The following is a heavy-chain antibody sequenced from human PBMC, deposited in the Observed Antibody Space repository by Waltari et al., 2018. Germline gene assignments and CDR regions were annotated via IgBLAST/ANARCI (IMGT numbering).Heavy chain of an antibody. CDR3: AREIAVTGQYYFDY. V-gene: IGHV3-74*01. J-gene: IGHJ4*02. Sequence: EVQLVESGGDSVQPGGSLRLSCAVSGFTFISYWMHWVRQDPVKGLVWGSCINREGSPTTYAESVKGRFTISRDNAKNTLYLQMNSLRAEDTAVYYCAREIAVTGQYYFDYWGQGTLVTVSS. CDR2: INREGSPT. D-gene: IGHD6-13*01. CDR1: GFTFISYW.